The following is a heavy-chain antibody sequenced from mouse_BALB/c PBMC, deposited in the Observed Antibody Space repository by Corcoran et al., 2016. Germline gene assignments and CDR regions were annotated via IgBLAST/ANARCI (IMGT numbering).Heavy chain of an antibody. CDR3: ARWDWYFDV. Sequence: EVQLQQSGAELVKPGASVKLSCTASGFNIQDTYMHWVKQRPEQGLEWIGRIDPANGNTKYDPKFQGKATITPDTSSTTAYLQLSSLTSEDTAVYYGARWDWYFDVWGAGTTVTVSA. CDR2: IDPANGNT. V-gene: IGHV14-3*02. CDR1: GFNIQDTY. J-gene: IGHJ1*01.